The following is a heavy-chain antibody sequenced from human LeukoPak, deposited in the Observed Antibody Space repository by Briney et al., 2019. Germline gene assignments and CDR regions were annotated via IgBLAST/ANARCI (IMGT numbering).Heavy chain of an antibody. Sequence: GESLKISCKVSGYSFTSYCIGWVRQMPGKGLEWMGIIYPGDSVPTYSPSFQGQVTISVEKSISPAYLQWSSLQASDTAMYYCGMSGDRVPLQDDVFDVWGQGTMVTVST. V-gene: IGHV5-51*01. CDR1: GYSFTSYC. D-gene: IGHD1-26*01. CDR2: IYPGDSVP. J-gene: IGHJ3*01. CDR3: GMSGDRVPLQDDVFDV.